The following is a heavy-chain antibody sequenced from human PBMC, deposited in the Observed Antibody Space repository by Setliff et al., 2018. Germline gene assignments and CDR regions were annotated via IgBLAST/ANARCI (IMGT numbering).Heavy chain of an antibody. J-gene: IGHJ4*02. CDR2: VHTGGGSA. CDR3: ARGGMAAAGRKGVFEY. CDR1: GYTFTAYY. Sequence: ASVKVSCKASGYTFTAYYMHWVRQAPGQGLEWMGIVHTGGGSASYAHNFQGRVTMTSDTSTSTVYMEVSSVTFDDTAIYYCARGGMAAAGRKGVFEYWGQGSQVTV. D-gene: IGHD6-13*01. V-gene: IGHV1-46*01.